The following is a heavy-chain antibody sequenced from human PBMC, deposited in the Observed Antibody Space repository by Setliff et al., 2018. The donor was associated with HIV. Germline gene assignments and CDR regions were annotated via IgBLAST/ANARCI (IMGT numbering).Heavy chain of an antibody. J-gene: IGHJ6*03. D-gene: IGHD7-27*01. CDR1: GFTFSTYD. CDR2: ISFDGLNN. CDR3: AKDPTSHWGYYMDV. Sequence: PGGSLRLSCVASGFTFSTYDMHWVRQAPGKGLEWVAVISFDGLNNYYADSVKGRFTISRDNSKNTLYLQMNSLRPEDTAVYYCAKDPTSHWGYYMDVWGKGTTVTVSS. V-gene: IGHV3-30*18.